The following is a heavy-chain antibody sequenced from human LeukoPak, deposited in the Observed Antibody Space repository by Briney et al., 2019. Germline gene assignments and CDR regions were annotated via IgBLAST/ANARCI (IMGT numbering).Heavy chain of an antibody. D-gene: IGHD6-13*01. J-gene: IGHJ4*02. CDR3: ARVQAAAAPPDY. CDR1: GFTFSSYW. Sequence: GGSLRLSCVASGFTFSSYWMHWVRQSPGKGLVWVSRINSDGSSTSYADSVKGRFTISRDNAKNTLYLQMNSLRAEDTAVYYCARVQAAAAPPDYWGQGTLVTVSS. CDR2: INSDGSST. V-gene: IGHV3-74*01.